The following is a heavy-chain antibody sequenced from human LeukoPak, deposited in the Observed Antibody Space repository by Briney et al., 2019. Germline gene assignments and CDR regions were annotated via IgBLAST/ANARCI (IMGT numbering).Heavy chain of an antibody. D-gene: IGHD2-15*01. CDR1: GYTFTGYY. Sequence: GASVKVSCKASGYTFTGYYMHWVRQAPGQGLEWMGWINPNSGGTNYAQKFQGRVTMTRDTSISTAYMELSRLRSDDTAVYYCARGGFGYCSGGSCYPYNWFDPWGQGTPVTVSS. CDR2: INPNSGGT. V-gene: IGHV1-2*02. CDR3: ARGGFGYCSGGSCYPYNWFDP. J-gene: IGHJ5*02.